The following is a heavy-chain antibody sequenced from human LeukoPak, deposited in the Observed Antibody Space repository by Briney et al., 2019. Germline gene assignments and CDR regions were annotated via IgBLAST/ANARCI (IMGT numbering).Heavy chain of an antibody. J-gene: IGHJ4*02. CDR1: GYTFTGYY. CDR3: ARVEEWLGLDY. D-gene: IGHD3-3*01. Sequence: GASVKVSCKASGYTFTGYYVHWVRQAPGQGLEWMGGIIPIFGTANYAQKFQGRVTITADESTSTAYMELSSLRSEDTAVYYCARVEEWLGLDYWGQGTLVTVSS. V-gene: IGHV1-69*13. CDR2: IIPIFGTA.